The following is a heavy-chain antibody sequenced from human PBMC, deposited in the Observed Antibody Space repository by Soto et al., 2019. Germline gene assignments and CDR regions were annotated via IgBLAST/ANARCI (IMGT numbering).Heavy chain of an antibody. CDR3: TRYSSGWYLYYYYYMDV. J-gene: IGHJ6*03. V-gene: IGHV3-49*03. D-gene: IGHD6-19*01. CDR2: IRSKAYGGTT. Sequence: GGSLRVSCTASGFTFGDYGRSWFRKAPGKGLEWVGFIRSKAYGGTTEYAASVKGRFTISRDDSKSIAYLQMNSLKTEDKAVYYCTRYSSGWYLYYYYYMDVWGKGTTVTVSS. CDR1: GFTFGDYG.